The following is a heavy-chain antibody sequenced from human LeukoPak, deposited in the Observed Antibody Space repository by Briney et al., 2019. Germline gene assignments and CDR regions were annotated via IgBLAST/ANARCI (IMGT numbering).Heavy chain of an antibody. D-gene: IGHD6-19*01. V-gene: IGHV3-21*01. CDR3: ARGSSSGWYLIPY. CDR2: ISSSSSYI. Sequence: PGGSLRLSCAASGFTFSSYSMNWVRQAPGKGLEWVSSISSSSSYIYYADSVKGRLTMSRDNAKNSLYLQMNSLRSEDTAVYYCARGSSSGWYLIPYWGQGTLVTVSS. J-gene: IGHJ4*02. CDR1: GFTFSSYS.